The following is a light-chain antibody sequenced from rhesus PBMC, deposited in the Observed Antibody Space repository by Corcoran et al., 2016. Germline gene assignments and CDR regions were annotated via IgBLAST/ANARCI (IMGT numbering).Light chain of an antibody. CDR3: QHGYGTPYS. CDR1: ENVNNK. Sequence: DIQMTQSPSSLSASVGDRVTITCRASENVNNKLNWYQQKPGKDPKLLIYKASTLQSGVPSRFSGSGSGTDYTFTISSLQPEDVATYYCQHGYGTPYSFGQGTKVEIK. J-gene: IGKJ2*01. CDR2: KAS. V-gene: IGKV1-74*01.